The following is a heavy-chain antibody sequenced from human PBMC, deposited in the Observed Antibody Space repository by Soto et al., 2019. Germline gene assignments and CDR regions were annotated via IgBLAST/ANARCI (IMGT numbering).Heavy chain of an antibody. V-gene: IGHV3-9*01. CDR3: ARDTRISGWYYFDY. CDR1: GFTFDDYA. Sequence: PWGSLRLSCAASGFTFDDYAMHWVRQAPGKGLEWVAGISWSSGSTGYADSVQGRFTISRDNARNSLSLQMDSLRPEDTAFYFCARDTRISGWYYFDYWGQGILVTVSS. D-gene: IGHD6-19*01. J-gene: IGHJ4*02. CDR2: ISWSSGST.